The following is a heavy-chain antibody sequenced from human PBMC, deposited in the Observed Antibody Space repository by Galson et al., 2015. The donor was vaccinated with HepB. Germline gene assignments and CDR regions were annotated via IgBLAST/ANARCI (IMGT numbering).Heavy chain of an antibody. CDR3: AYFTSGSAEDLHY. J-gene: IGHJ1*01. D-gene: IGHD3-10*01. CDR2: IIPIFGTA. V-gene: IGHV1-69*13. Sequence: SVKVSCKASGGTFSSYSIIWVRQAPGQGLEWMGGIIPIFGTANYAQKFQGRVTIAADESTSTAYMVLRSLRYEDTAVSYCAYFTSGSAEDLHYWGQGTPVTVSS. CDR1: GGTFSSYS.